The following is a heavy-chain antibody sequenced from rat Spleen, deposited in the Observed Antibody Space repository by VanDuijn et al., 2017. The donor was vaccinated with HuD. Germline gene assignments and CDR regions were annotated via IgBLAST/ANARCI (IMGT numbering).Heavy chain of an antibody. Sequence: EVQLVESGGGLVQPGRSLKLSCAASGFTFSNYGMAWVRQTPTKGLEWVASISPSGGSTYYRDSVKGRFTISRDNAKSTLYLQMDSLRSEETATYYCATRSGGHFDYWGQGVMVTVSS. V-gene: IGHV5-19*01. CDR3: ATRSGGHFDY. CDR1: GFTFSNYG. CDR2: ISPSGGST. J-gene: IGHJ2*01. D-gene: IGHD1-1*01.